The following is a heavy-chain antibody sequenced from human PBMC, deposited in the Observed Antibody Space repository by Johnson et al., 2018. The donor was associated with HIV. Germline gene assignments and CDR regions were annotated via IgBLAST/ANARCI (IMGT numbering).Heavy chain of an antibody. Sequence: MLLVESGGGVFQPGRSLRLSCAASGFTFDDYGMSWVRQAPGKGLEWVSGINWNGGSTGYADSVKGRFTISRDNAKNSLYLQMNSLRAEDTALYYCARGYCSSTSCYAFFLPFDIWGQGTMVTVSS. D-gene: IGHD2-2*01. CDR2: INWNGGST. J-gene: IGHJ3*02. CDR1: GFTFDDYG. V-gene: IGHV3-20*04. CDR3: ARGYCSSTSCYAFFLPFDI.